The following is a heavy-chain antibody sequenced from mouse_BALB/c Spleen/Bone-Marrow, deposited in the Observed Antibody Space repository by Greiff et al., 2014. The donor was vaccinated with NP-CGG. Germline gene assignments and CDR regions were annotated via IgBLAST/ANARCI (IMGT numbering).Heavy chain of an antibody. CDR1: GYTFTDYN. CDR2: INPNNGGT. V-gene: IGHV1-18*01. CDR3: AREVRRFYAMDY. D-gene: IGHD2-14*01. Sequence: VQLKHSGPELVKPGASVKVPCKASGYTFTDYNMDWVKQSHGKSLEWIGDINPNNGGTIYNQKFKGKATLTVDKSSSTAYMELRSLTSEDTAVYYCAREVRRFYAMDYWGQGTSVTVSS. J-gene: IGHJ4*01.